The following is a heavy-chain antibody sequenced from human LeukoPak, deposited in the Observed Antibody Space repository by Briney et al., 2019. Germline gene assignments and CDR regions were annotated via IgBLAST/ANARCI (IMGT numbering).Heavy chain of an antibody. J-gene: IGHJ4*02. CDR2: ISYDGSNK. CDR1: GFTFSSYA. D-gene: IGHD6-19*01. V-gene: IGHV3-30-3*01. Sequence: PGGSLRLSCAASGFTFSSYAMHWVRQAPGKGLEWVAVISYDGSNKYYADSVKGRFTISRDNSKNTLYLQMNSLRAEDTAVYYCARVPYSTGAFDYWGQGTLVTVSS. CDR3: ARVPYSTGAFDY.